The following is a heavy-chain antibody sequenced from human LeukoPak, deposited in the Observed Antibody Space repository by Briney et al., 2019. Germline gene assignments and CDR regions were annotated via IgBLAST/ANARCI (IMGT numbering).Heavy chain of an antibody. CDR2: MYQDGTTK. CDR1: EFSFSSSW. J-gene: IGHJ4*02. Sequence: PGGSLRLSCVASEFSFSSSWMSWVRQAPGKGLEWVAHMYQDGTTKNYVDSVKGRFTISRDNAKNSLHLHMNSLRTEDAAVYYCARDRGYSAFDYWGQGTLVTVSS. CDR3: ARDRGYSAFDY. V-gene: IGHV3-7*01. D-gene: IGHD1-1*01.